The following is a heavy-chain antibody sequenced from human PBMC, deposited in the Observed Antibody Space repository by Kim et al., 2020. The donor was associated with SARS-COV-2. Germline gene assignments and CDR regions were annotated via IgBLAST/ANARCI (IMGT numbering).Heavy chain of an antibody. J-gene: IGHJ3*02. D-gene: IGHD6-13*01. Sequence: GGSLRLSCAASGFTFSSYAMSWVRQAPGKGLEWVSAISGSGGSTYYADSVKGRFTISRGNSKNTLYLQMNSLRAEDTAVYYCAKSGYSSSWYGQDAFDIWGQGTMVTVSS. V-gene: IGHV3-23*01. CDR3: AKSGYSSSWYGQDAFDI. CDR1: GFTFSSYA. CDR2: ISGSGGST.